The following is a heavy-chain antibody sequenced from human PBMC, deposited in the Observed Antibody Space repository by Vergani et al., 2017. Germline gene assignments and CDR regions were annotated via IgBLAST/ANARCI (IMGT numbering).Heavy chain of an antibody. CDR3: AKDLGGCNSISCSYYIDV. V-gene: IGHV3-7*01. D-gene: IGHD2/OR15-2a*01. Sequence: LQLQQSGPGLVKPSETLSLTCEVQGESFSGHYWSWIRQPPGKGLEWVANIKEDGSETFYVDSVMGRFTISRDNAKNSLYLQMNSLRAEDTAVYYCAKDLGGCNSISCSYYIDVWGKGTTVTV. CDR2: IKEDGSET. J-gene: IGHJ6*03. CDR1: GESFSGHY.